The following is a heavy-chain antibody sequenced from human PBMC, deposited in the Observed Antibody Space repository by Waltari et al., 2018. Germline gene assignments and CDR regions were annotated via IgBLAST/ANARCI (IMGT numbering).Heavy chain of an antibody. CDR2: IKQDGREK. D-gene: IGHD3-16*01. CDR1: GFTFRRYW. CDR3: TREGAALDYFDF. J-gene: IGHJ4*02. V-gene: IGHV3-7*01. Sequence: EVHLVESGGALVQPGGSLRLSCAASGFTFRRYWMSWVRQAPGKGLEWVANIKQDGREKNYVDPVKGRFTISRDSAKDSLDLQMSSLRVDDTAVYYCTREGAALDYFDFWGQGTLVTVSS.